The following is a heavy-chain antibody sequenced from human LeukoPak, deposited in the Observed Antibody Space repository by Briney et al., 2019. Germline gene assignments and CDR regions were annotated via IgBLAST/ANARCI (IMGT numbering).Heavy chain of an antibody. J-gene: IGHJ3*02. CDR3: ARVSGADRSIDAFDI. V-gene: IGHV3-21*01. CDR2: ISTSSSYI. CDR1: GFTFSSYS. D-gene: IGHD2-15*01. Sequence: GGSLRLSCAASGFTFSSYSMAWVRQAPAKGLEWVSSISTSSSYIYYADSVKGRFTISRDNARNSLYLQMNSLRAEDTAVYYCARVSGADRSIDAFDIWGQGTVVTVSS.